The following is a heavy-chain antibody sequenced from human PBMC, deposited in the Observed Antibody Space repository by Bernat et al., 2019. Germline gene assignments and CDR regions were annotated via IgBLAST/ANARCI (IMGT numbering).Heavy chain of an antibody. Sequence: DGELVESGGGLVQPGGSLRLSCAVYGFTVSRNYMTWVRQAPGKGLEWVSLIYSGGRTYYADSVKGRFTISRDNSNNTLSLQMNSMRAEDTAVYYCARGQSVASVPDRVPGFSFMAVWGRGTTVTVSS. J-gene: IGHJ6*03. CDR1: GFTVSRNY. CDR3: ARGQSVASVPDRVPGFSFMAV. V-gene: IGHV3-66*01. D-gene: IGHD2-2*01. CDR2: IYSGGRT.